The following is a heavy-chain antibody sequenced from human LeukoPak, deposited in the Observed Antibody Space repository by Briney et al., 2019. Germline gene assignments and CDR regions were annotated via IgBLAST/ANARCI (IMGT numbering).Heavy chain of an antibody. D-gene: IGHD2-2*01. CDR3: ARGIVVVPAAMLGYFDY. J-gene: IGHJ4*02. V-gene: IGHV3-30*07. Sequence: DSVKGRFTISRDNSKNTLYLQMNSLRAEDTAVYYCARGIVVVPAAMLGYFDYWGQGTLVTVSS.